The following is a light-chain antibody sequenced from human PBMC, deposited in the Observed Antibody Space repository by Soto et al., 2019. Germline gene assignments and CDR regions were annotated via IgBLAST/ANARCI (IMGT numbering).Light chain of an antibody. CDR2: YDS. Sequence: SYVLTQPPSVSVAPGKTARITCGGDNIGRKDVHWYQLKPGQAPVLVIYYDSDRPSGIPERFSGSNSGNTATLTISRVEAGDEADYHCQVWDSGSDYLLVFGGGTKLTVL. CDR3: QVWDSGSDYLLV. J-gene: IGLJ2*01. CDR1: NIGRKD. V-gene: IGLV3-21*04.